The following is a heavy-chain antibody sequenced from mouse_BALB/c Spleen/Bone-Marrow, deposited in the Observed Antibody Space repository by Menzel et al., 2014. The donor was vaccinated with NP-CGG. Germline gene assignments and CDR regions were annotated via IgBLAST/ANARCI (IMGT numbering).Heavy chain of an antibody. CDR3: TRKGALITHYYAMDY. J-gene: IGHJ4*01. V-gene: IGHV5-17*02. CDR1: GFTFSSFG. Sequence: EVKLVESGGGLVQPGGSRKLSCAASGFTFSSFGMHWVRQAPEKGLEWVAYISSGSSTIYYADTVKGRFTISRDNPKNTLFLQMTSLRSEDTAMHYCTRKGALITHYYAMDYWGQGTSGTVSS. D-gene: IGHD2-4*01. CDR2: ISSGSSTI.